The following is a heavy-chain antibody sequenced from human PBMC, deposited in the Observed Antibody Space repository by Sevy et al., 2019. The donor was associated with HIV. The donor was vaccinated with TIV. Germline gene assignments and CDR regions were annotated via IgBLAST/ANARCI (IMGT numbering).Heavy chain of an antibody. CDR1: GGSVSSGSYY. V-gene: IGHV4-61*01. CDR2: IYYSGST. CDR3: ARGYGIWFGELSVYYYYYGMDV. Sequence: SETLSLTCTVSGGSVSSGSYYWSWIRQPPGKGLEWIGYIYYSGSTNYTPSLKSRVTISVDTSKNQFSLKLSSVTAADTAVYYYARGYGIWFGELSVYYYYYGMDVWGQGTTVTVSS. D-gene: IGHD3-10*01. J-gene: IGHJ6*02.